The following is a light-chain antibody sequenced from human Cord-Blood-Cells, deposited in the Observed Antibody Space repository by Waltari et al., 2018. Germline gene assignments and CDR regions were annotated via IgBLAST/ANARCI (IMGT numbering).Light chain of an antibody. CDR3: QQYDSTPLT. CDR2: WAS. V-gene: IGKV4-1*01. CDR1: QSVLYSSNNNNY. J-gene: IGKJ4*01. Sequence: IVMTQSPESLAVSLGEKATINCQSRQSVLYSSNNNNYLAWYQQKPGQPPKLLIYWASTRESGVPDRFSGRGSGTDFTLTISSLQAEDLAVYYCQQYDSTPLTFGGGTKVEIK.